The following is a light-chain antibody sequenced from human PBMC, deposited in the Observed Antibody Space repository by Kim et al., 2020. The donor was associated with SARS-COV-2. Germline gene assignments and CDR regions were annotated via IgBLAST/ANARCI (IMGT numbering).Light chain of an antibody. CDR1: QSVSND. V-gene: IGKV3-11*01. Sequence: SPVEKAIPSSRASQSVSNDLAWYQQKPGQAPRLLISDASNRATGIPARFSGSGSGADFTLTISSLEPEDFAVYYCQQRGNWPSLTFGGGTKVDIK. J-gene: IGKJ4*01. CDR3: QQRGNWPSLT. CDR2: DAS.